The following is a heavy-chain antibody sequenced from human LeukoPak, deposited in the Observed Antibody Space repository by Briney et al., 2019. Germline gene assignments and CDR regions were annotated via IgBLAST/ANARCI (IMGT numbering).Heavy chain of an antibody. CDR1: GYTFTRDY. Sequence: ASVKVSCKASGYTFTRDYMHWVRQATGQGLEWMGVINPSGDGTSYAQKFQGRVTMTRNVSTSTVYMELSSLRSEDTAMYYCARTCCSETSKFDYWGQGTLVTVSS. CDR3: ARTCCSETSKFDY. D-gene: IGHD2-15*01. V-gene: IGHV1-46*01. CDR2: INPSGDGT. J-gene: IGHJ4*02.